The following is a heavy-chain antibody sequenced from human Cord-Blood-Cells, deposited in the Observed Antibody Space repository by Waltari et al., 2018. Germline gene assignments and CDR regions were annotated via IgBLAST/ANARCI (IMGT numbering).Heavy chain of an antibody. V-gene: IGHV4-39*01. Sequence: QLQLQESDSGLVQGSATLAPTCTVSGSSFSSSRYHWGWIRQPPGKGLEWIGSIYYSGSTYYIPSLKSRVTISVDTSKNQFSLKLSSVTAADTAVYYCARRADDAFDIWGQGTMVTVSS. J-gene: IGHJ3*02. CDR1: GSSFSSSRYH. CDR3: ARRADDAFDI. D-gene: IGHD1-26*01. CDR2: IYYSGST.